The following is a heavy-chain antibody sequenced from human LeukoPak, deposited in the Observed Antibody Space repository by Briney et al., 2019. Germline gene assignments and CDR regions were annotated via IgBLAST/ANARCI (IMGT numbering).Heavy chain of an antibody. CDR1: GGSFSGYY. V-gene: IGHV4-34*01. Sequence: SETLSLTCAVYGGSFSGYYWSWIRQPPGKGLEWIGEINHSGSTNYNPSLKSRVTISVDTSKNQFSLKLSSVTAADTAVYYCARAPTHDYWGQGTLVTVSS. CDR2: INHSGST. J-gene: IGHJ4*02. CDR3: ARAPTHDY.